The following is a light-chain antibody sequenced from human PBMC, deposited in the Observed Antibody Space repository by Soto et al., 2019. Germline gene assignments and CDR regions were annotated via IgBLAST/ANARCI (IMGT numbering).Light chain of an antibody. J-gene: IGKJ4*01. V-gene: IGKV3-11*01. CDR3: QQRSNWPPTLT. Sequence: PGERATLSCRASQSVSSYLAWYQQKPGQAPRLLIYDASNRATGIPARFSGSGSGTDFTLTISSLEPEDFAVYYCQQRSNWPPTLTFGGGTKVEIK. CDR1: QSVSSY. CDR2: DAS.